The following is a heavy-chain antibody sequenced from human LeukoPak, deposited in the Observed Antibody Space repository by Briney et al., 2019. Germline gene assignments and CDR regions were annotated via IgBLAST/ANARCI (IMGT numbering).Heavy chain of an antibody. Sequence: GGSLRLSCAASGFTFNDYAMYWVRQAPGKGLEWVTLISYDGYDKSYADSVRGRFTISRDNAKKSLYLQMNSLRAEDTAVYYCAPPPIAATGNWGQGSLVTVSS. D-gene: IGHD6-13*01. CDR1: GFTFNDYA. J-gene: IGHJ4*02. CDR2: ISYDGYDK. V-gene: IGHV3-30-3*01. CDR3: APPPIAATGN.